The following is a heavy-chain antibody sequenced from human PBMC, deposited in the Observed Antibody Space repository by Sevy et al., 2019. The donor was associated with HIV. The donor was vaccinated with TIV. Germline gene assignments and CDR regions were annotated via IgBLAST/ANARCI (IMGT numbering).Heavy chain of an antibody. V-gene: IGHV3-23*01. CDR3: AKDLGDPVAFDI. D-gene: IGHD2-21*02. Sequence: GSLRPFRATSGITFSIFGMNLVRQAPGKGLGWVSGETGSGGSTYHADPVKGRFTISRDDSKSTLYLQMNSLRAEDTAVYYCAKDLGDPVAFDIWGQGTMVTVSS. CDR1: GITFSIFG. CDR2: ETGSGGST. J-gene: IGHJ3*02.